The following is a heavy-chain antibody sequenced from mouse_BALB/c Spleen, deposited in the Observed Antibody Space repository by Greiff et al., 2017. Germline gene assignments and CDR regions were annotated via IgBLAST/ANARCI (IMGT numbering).Heavy chain of an antibody. CDR3: ARTYGNYGFDY. J-gene: IGHJ2*01. D-gene: IGHD2-1*01. CDR1: GYTFTSYW. Sequence: VQLQQSGAELAKPGASVKMSCKASGYTFTSYWMHWVKQRPGQGLEWIGYINPSTGYTEYNQKFKDKATLTADKSSSTAYMQLSSLTSEDSAVYYCARTYGNYGFDYWGQGTTLTVSS. V-gene: IGHV1-7*01. CDR2: INPSTGYT.